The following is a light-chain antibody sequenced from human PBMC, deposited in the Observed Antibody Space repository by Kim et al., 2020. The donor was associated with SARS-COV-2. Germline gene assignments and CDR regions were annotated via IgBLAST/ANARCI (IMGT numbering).Light chain of an antibody. CDR2: WAA. CDR3: QQYYGAPYT. Sequence: DIVMTQSPDSLPVSLGERATINCRSSQSVLYSSNNKNYLAWYQQKPGQPPRLLIYWAATRESGVPDRFSVSGSGTDFTLTISSLQAEDVAVYYCQQYYGAPYTFGQGTMVEI. CDR1: QSVLYSSNNKNY. V-gene: IGKV4-1*01. J-gene: IGKJ2*01.